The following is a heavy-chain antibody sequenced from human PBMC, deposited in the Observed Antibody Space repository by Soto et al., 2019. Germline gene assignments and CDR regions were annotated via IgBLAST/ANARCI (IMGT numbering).Heavy chain of an antibody. Sequence: ASVKVSCKASGYTFTGYYMHWVRQAPGQGLEWMGWINPNSGGTNYAQKFQGWVTMTRDTSISTAYMELSRLRSDDTAVYYCASDSGLRYFDRTPLDVWGKGTTVTVSS. CDR3: ASDSGLRYFDRTPLDV. CDR1: GYTFTGYY. D-gene: IGHD3-9*01. V-gene: IGHV1-2*04. CDR2: INPNSGGT. J-gene: IGHJ6*04.